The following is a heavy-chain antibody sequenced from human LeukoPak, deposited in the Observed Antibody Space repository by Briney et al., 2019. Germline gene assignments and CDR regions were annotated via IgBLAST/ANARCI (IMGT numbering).Heavy chain of an antibody. CDR1: GFTFDDYG. J-gene: IGHJ1*01. CDR2: INWNGGST. CDR3: AREMNSYYYDSSGLVTALFQL. V-gene: IGHV3-20*04. Sequence: GGSLRLSCAASGFTFDDYGMSWVRQAPGKGLEWVSGINWNGGSTGYADSVKGRFTISRDNAKNSLYLQMNSLRAEDTALYYCAREMNSYYYDSSGLVTALFQLWGQGTLVTVSS. D-gene: IGHD3-22*01.